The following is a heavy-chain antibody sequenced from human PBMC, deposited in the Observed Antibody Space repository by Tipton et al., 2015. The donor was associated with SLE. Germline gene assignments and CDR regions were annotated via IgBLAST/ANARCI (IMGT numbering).Heavy chain of an antibody. Sequence: SLRLSCAGSGSTFSSYEMNWVRQAPGKGLEWVSYISNSGSKIYYADSVKGRFTISRDNAKNLLYLQMNSLSAEDTAVYYCAIRPYDFWSGYLTEYFLHWGQGALVIVSS. V-gene: IGHV3-48*03. CDR1: GSTFSSYE. J-gene: IGHJ1*01. CDR3: AIRPYDFWSGYLTEYFLH. CDR2: ISNSGSKI. D-gene: IGHD3-3*01.